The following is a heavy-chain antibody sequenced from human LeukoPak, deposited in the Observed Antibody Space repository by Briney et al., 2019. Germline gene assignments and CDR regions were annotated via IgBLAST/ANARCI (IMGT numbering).Heavy chain of an antibody. D-gene: IGHD2-15*01. Sequence: SETLSLTCTVSGGSISSSSYYWGWIRQPPGKGLEWIGYIYYSGSTNYNPSLKSRVTISVDTSKNQFSLKLSSVTAADTAVYYCARVVGVVAATRGSSPFDPWGQGTLVTVSS. V-gene: IGHV4-61*05. CDR2: IYYSGST. J-gene: IGHJ5*02. CDR3: ARVVGVVAATRGSSPFDP. CDR1: GGSISSSSYY.